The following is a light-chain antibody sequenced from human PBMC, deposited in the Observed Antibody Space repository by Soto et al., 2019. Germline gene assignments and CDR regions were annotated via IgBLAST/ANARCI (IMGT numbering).Light chain of an antibody. Sequence: QTVVTQEPSVSVSPGGTVTLTCGLSSGSVSATYYPSWYQQTPGQAPRTLIYSTNTRSSGVPDRFSGSILGNKAALTITGAQAYDEADYYCVLYMGSGIWVFGGGTKVTVL. CDR3: VLYMGSGIWV. V-gene: IGLV8-61*01. CDR1: SGSVSATYY. CDR2: STN. J-gene: IGLJ2*01.